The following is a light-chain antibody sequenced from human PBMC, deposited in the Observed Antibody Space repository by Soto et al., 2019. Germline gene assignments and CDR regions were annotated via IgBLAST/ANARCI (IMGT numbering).Light chain of an antibody. CDR2: GAS. CDR3: QQYGSSPT. V-gene: IGKV3-20*01. Sequence: EIVLTQSPGTLSLSPGERATLSCRASQSVSSSYLAWYQQKPGQAPRLLIYGASSGATGIPDRLSGSGSGTDFTLTISRMEPEDFAVYYCQQYGSSPTFGEGTRLEIK. J-gene: IGKJ5*01. CDR1: QSVSSSY.